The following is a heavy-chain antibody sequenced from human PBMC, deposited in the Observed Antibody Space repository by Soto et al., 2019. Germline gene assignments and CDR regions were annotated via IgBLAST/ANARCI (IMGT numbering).Heavy chain of an antibody. J-gene: IGHJ6*02. CDR2: ISYDGSNK. Sequence: GGSLRLSCGASGFTFSSYAMHWVRQAPGKGLEWVAVISYDGSNKYYADSVKGRFTISRDNSKNTLYLQMNSLRAEDTAVYYCARLSEGVFRGGSFGVWGQGTTVTVSS. CDR1: GFTFSSYA. CDR3: ARLSEGVFRGGSFGV. V-gene: IGHV3-30-3*01. D-gene: IGHD3-10*01.